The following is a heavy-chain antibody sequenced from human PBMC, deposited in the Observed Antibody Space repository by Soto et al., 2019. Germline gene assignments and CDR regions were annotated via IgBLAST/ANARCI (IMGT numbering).Heavy chain of an antibody. CDR1: GFTFSSYA. CDR3: AKSSLYYYDSSGYSSGYFDS. CDR2: ISGSGGST. D-gene: IGHD3-22*01. V-gene: IGHV3-23*01. Sequence: EVQLLESGGGLVQPGGSLRLSCAASGFTFSSYAMSWVRQAPGKGLEWVSAISGSGGSTYYADSVKGRFTISRDNSKNTLYLQMNSLRAEDTAVYYFAKSSLYYYDSSGYSSGYFDSWGQGTLVTVSS. J-gene: IGHJ4*02.